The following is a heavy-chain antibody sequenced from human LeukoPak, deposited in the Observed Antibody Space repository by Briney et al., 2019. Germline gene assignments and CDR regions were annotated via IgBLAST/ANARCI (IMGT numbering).Heavy chain of an antibody. CDR3: ARILLVAVMD. CDR1: GFTVSTNY. CDR2: IYTIGTT. D-gene: IGHD5-12*01. J-gene: IGHJ4*02. V-gene: IGHV3-66*01. Sequence: PGGSLRLSCAASGFTVSTNYMSRVRQAPGRGLEWVSLIYTIGTTYYADSVKGRFTISRDNSKNTLYLQMDSLRAEDTAVYYCARILLVAVMDWGQGTPVTVSS.